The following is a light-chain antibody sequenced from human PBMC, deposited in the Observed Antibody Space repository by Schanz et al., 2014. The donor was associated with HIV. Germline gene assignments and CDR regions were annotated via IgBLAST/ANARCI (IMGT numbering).Light chain of an antibody. CDR2: LGS. CDR1: QSLLENNGYNY. Sequence: DIVMTQSPVSLPVTPGEPASISCRSSQSLLENNGYNYLDWYVQKPGKSPQLLIFLGSTRASGVPDRFRGSGSGTDFTLKISRVEAEDVGVYYCMQGTHWPVTFGQGTTVEIK. V-gene: IGKV2-28*01. CDR3: MQGTHWPVT. J-gene: IGKJ1*01.